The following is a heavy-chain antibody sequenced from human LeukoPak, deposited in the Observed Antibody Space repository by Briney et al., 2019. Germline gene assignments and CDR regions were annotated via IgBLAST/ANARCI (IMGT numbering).Heavy chain of an antibody. J-gene: IGHJ4*02. CDR3: ARPFSGDSSSWYV. V-gene: IGHV1-69*13. D-gene: IGHD6-13*01. Sequence: SVKVSCKASGYTFTTYAISWVRQAPGQGLEWMGGIIPIFGTANYAQKFQGRVTITADESTSTAYMELSSLRSEDTAVYYCARPFSGDSSSWYVWGQGTLVTVSS. CDR1: GYTFTTYA. CDR2: IIPIFGTA.